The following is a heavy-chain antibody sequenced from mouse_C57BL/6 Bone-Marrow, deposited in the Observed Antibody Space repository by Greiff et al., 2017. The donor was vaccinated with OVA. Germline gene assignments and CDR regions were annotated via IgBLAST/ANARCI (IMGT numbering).Heavy chain of an antibody. V-gene: IGHV1-69*01. J-gene: IGHJ3*01. D-gene: IGHD2-2*01. Sequence: QVQLQQPGAELVMPGASVKLSCKASGYTFTSYWMHWVKQRPGQGLEWIGEIDPSDSYTNYNQKFKGKSTLTVDKSSSTAYMQLSSLTSEDSAVYDCARSGYAWFAYWGQGTLVTVSA. CDR2: IDPSDSYT. CDR1: GYTFTSYW. CDR3: ARSGYAWFAY.